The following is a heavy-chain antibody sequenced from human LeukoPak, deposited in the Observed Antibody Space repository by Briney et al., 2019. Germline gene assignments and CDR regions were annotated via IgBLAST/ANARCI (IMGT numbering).Heavy chain of an antibody. V-gene: IGHV4-59*12. CDR3: ARGRGIAAAGKPTGYFQH. CDR2: IYYSGST. Sequence: SETLSLTCTVSGGSISSYFWSWIRQPPGKGLEWIGYIYYSGSTNYNPSLKSRVTISVDTSKNQFSLKLSSVTAADTAVYYCARGRGIAAAGKPTGYFQHWGQGTLVTVSS. CDR1: GGSISSYF. D-gene: IGHD6-13*01. J-gene: IGHJ1*01.